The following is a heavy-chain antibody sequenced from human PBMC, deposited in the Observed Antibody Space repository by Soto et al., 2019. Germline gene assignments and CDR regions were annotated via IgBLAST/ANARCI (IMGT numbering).Heavy chain of an antibody. Sequence: GGSLRLSCAASGFICSSYDMSWVRQAPGKGLEWVSTILVGGSTHYEDSVKGRFTISRDGSKNTVYLQMNSLTAGDTAVYYCAKATVTGGGAFDICGQGTMVTVS. CDR1: GFICSSYD. J-gene: IGHJ3*02. CDR2: ILVGGST. V-gene: IGHV3-23*01. CDR3: AKATVTGGGAFDI. D-gene: IGHD2-8*02.